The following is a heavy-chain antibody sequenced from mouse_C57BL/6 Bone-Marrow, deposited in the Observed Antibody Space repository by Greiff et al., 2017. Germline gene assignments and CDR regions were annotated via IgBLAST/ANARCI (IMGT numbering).Heavy chain of an antibody. CDR1: GYTFTSYW. CDR3: ASSDYDLVSNYYAMDY. D-gene: IGHD2-4*01. J-gene: IGHJ4*01. CDR2: IDPSDSYT. V-gene: IGHV1-50*01. Sequence: QVQLQQPGAELVKPGASVTLSCKASGYTFTSYWMQWVKQRPGQGLEWIGEIDPSDSYTNSNQKFKGKATLPVDTSSSTAYMQLSSLTSEDSAVYYCASSDYDLVSNYYAMDYWGQGTSLTVSS.